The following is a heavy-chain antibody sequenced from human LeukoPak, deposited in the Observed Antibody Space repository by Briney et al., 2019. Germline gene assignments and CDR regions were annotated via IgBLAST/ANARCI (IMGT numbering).Heavy chain of an antibody. CDR2: INPDGSGA. J-gene: IGHJ4*02. CDR1: GFSFSPYW. CDR3: ARLFGGVTTFNY. V-gene: IGHV3-7*01. Sequence: GGSLRLSCAASGFSFSPYWMSWVRQGPGKGLDWVASINPDGSGASYVDSVKGRFIISRDNAQNSLYLQMNSLSAEDTAVYYCARLFGGVTTFNYWGQGILVTVSP. D-gene: IGHD4-17*01.